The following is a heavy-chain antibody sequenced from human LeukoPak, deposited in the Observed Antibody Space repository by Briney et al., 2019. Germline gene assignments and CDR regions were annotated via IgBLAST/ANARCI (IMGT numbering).Heavy chain of an antibody. CDR2: IYPDDSDT. D-gene: IGHD3-10*01. CDR3: VRQSLGEFKY. Sequence: GESLKISCKGSGYSFYTYWIAWVRQMPGKGLEWMGIIYPDDSDTRYSPSFQGQVTISADKSIDTAYLQWRSLKASDTGMYYCVRQSLGEFKYWGQGTQVTVSS. J-gene: IGHJ4*02. V-gene: IGHV5-51*01. CDR1: GYSFYTYW.